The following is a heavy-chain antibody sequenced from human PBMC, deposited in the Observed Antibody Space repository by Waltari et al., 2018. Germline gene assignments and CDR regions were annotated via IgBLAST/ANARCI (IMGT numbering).Heavy chain of an antibody. CDR2: INHSGST. CDR1: GGSFSGYY. J-gene: IGHJ4*02. V-gene: IGHV4-34*01. D-gene: IGHD4-17*01. Sequence: QVQLQQWGAGLLKPSETLSLTCAVYGGSFSGYYWSWIRQPPGKGLEWIGEINHSGSTNYNPSLKSRVTISVDTSKNQFSLKLSSVTAADTAVYYCASSGDYGDCHDYWGQGTLVTVSS. CDR3: ASSGDYGDCHDY.